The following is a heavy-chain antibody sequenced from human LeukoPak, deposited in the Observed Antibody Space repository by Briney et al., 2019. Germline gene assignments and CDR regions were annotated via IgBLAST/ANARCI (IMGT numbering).Heavy chain of an antibody. V-gene: IGHV3-66*01. D-gene: IGHD4-23*01. J-gene: IGHJ4*02. CDR2: IYSDGTT. CDR1: GFTVSSNY. Sequence: GGSLRLSCAASGFTVSSNYLSWVRQAPGKGLEWVSFIYSDGTTYYADSVKGRFTISRDNSKNTLYLQMNSLRAEDTAVYYCARARYGGYDYWGQGTLVTVSS. CDR3: ARARYGGYDY.